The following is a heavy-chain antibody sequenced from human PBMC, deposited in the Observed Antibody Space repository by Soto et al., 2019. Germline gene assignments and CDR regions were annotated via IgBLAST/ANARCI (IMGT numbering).Heavy chain of an antibody. CDR3: ATADGFGVVTPFFEY. Sequence: QLQLQESGPGLVKPSETLSLTCTVSGGSISSRSHYWGWIRQSPGKHLEWIGSSFYRGSTHYNPSLKTRVTISVDTSKNQVSLKLYSVTAADTAAYYCATADGFGVVTPFFEYWGQGILVTVSS. CDR2: SFYRGST. J-gene: IGHJ4*02. D-gene: IGHD3-3*01. CDR1: GGSISSRSHY. V-gene: IGHV4-39*01.